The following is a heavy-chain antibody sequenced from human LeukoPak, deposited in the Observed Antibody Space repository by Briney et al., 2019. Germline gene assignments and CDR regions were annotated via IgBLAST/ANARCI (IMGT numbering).Heavy chain of an antibody. CDR1: GYTFTCYA. Sequence: ASVTVSCKASGYTFTCYAMDWVRHAPGHGHGWMGWINNKTRNLTYAQGFTGRFAFSLDISGSTAYLQISSLKAEDTAVYYCVRGKVVRGNLGWVDPWGQGTLVTVSS. D-gene: IGHD4-23*01. V-gene: IGHV7-4-1*02. J-gene: IGHJ5*02. CDR3: VRGKVVRGNLGWVDP. CDR2: INNKTRNL.